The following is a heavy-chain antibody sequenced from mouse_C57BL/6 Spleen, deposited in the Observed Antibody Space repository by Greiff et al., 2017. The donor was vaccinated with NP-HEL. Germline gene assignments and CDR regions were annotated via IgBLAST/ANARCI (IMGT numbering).Heavy chain of an antibody. CDR3: ARIWDSAY. V-gene: IGHV3-6*01. CDR1: GYSITSGYY. J-gene: IGHJ3*01. Sequence: DVKLQESGPGLVKPSQSLSLTCSVTGYSITSGYYWNWIRQFPGNKLEWMGYISYDGSNNYNPSLKNRISITRDTSKNQFFLKLNSVTTEDTATYYCARIWDSAYRGQGTLVTVSA. D-gene: IGHD4-1*01. CDR2: ISYDGSN.